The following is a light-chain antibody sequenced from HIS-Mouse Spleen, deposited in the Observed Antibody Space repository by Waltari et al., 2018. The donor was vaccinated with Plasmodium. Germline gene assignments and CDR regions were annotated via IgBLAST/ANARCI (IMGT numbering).Light chain of an antibody. V-gene: IGLV1-40*01. J-gene: IGLJ3*02. CDR1: SSNIGAGYD. CDR2: GNS. CDR3: QSYDSSLSGSV. Sequence: QSVLTQPPSVSGAPGQRVTISCTGSSSNIGAGYDVHWYQQLPGTAPKLLLYGNSNRPSGFPARFAGSKSGTSSPLAITWLQAEDEADYYCQSYDSSLSGSVFGGGTKLTVL.